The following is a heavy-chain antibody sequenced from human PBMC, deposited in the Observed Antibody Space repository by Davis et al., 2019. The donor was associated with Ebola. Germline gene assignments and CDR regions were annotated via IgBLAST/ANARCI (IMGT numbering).Heavy chain of an antibody. V-gene: IGHV4-30-4*01. J-gene: IGHJ5*02. CDR2: IYYSGST. Sequence: MPSETLSLTCTVSGGSISSGDYYWSWIRQPPGKGLEWIGYIYYSGSTSYNPSLKSRVTISVDTSKNQFSLKLSSVTAADTAVYYCARDLGYCSSTSCYEGNWFDPWGQGTLVTVSS. CDR1: GGSISSGDYY. CDR3: ARDLGYCSSTSCYEGNWFDP. D-gene: IGHD2-2*01.